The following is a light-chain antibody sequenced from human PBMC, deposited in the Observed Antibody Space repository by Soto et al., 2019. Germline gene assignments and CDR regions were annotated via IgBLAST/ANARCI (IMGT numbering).Light chain of an antibody. Sequence: QAVVTQPPSVSEAPGQRVTISCTGSSSNIGAGYEAHWYQQVPGTAPKLLIYENNNRPSGVPDRFSGSKSGTSASLAITGLQAEDEAEYYCQSYDSSLSGYVFGTGTKDRP. V-gene: IGLV1-40*01. CDR3: QSYDSSLSGYV. J-gene: IGLJ1*01. CDR2: ENN. CDR1: SSNIGAGYE.